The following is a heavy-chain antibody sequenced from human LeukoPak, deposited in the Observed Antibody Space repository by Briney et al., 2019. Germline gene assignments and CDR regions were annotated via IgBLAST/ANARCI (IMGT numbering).Heavy chain of an antibody. CDR2: INHSGST. CDR1: GGSFSGYY. CDR3: ARRSSSYDY. Sequence: SETLSLTCAVYGGSFSGYYWSWIRQPPGKGLEWIGEINHSGSTNYNPSLKSRVTISVDTSKNQFSLKLSSVTAADTAVYYCARRSSSYDYWGQGTLVTVSS. J-gene: IGHJ4*02. D-gene: IGHD6-13*01. V-gene: IGHV4-34*01.